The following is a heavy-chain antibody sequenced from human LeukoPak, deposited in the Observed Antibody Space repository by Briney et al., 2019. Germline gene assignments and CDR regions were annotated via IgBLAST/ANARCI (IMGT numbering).Heavy chain of an antibody. V-gene: IGHV3-7*05. D-gene: IGHD3-10*01. J-gene: IGHJ4*02. CDR3: DYRGE. Sequence: PGGSLRLSCVASAFTFSSSWMNRVRQAPGIGLEWVANTNEDGSKRFYVDSVKGRFTISRDNAKNSLYLQMNSLRAEDTAVYYCDYRGEWGQGILVTVSS. CDR2: TNEDGSKR. CDR1: AFTFSSSW.